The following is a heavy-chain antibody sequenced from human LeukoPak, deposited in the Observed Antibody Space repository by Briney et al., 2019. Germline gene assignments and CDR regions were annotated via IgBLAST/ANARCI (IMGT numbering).Heavy chain of an antibody. D-gene: IGHD3-16*02. J-gene: IGHJ4*02. CDR1: GYTFTSYG. CDR2: ISAYNGNT. V-gene: IGHV1-18*01. Sequence: ASVKVSCKASGYTFTSYGISWARQAPGQGLEWMGWISAYNGNTNYAQKLQGRVTMTTDTSTSTAYMELRSLRSDGTAVYYCARARIMITFGGVIVFGDYWGQGTLVTVSS. CDR3: ARARIMITFGGVIVFGDY.